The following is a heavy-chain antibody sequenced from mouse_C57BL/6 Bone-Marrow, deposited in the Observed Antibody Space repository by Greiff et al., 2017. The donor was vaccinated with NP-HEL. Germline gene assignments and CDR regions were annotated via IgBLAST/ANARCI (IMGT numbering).Heavy chain of an antibody. CDR3: TRMWYAMDY. J-gene: IGHJ4*01. Sequence: QVQLQQPGAELVKPGASVKLSCKASGYTFTSYWMHWVKQTPVHGLEWIGAIDPETGGTAYNQKFKGKAILTADKSSSTAYMELRSLTSEDSAVYYCTRMWYAMDYWGQGTSVTVSS. CDR1: GYTFTSYW. V-gene: IGHV1-15*01. CDR2: IDPETGGT.